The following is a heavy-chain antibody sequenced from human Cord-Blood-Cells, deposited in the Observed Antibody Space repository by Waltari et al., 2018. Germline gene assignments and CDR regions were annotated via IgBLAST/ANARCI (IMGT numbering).Heavy chain of an antibody. D-gene: IGHD6-6*01. V-gene: IGHV1-3*01. J-gene: IGHJ3*02. CDR1: GYTFTSYA. CDR3: ARKGIAARDAFDI. CDR2: INAGKGNT. Sequence: QVQLVQSGAEVKKPGASVKVSCKASGYTFTSYAMHWVRQAPGQRLEWMGWINAGKGNTKESQKFQGRVTITRDTSASTAYMELSSLRSEDTAVYYCARKGIAARDAFDIWGQGTMVTVSS.